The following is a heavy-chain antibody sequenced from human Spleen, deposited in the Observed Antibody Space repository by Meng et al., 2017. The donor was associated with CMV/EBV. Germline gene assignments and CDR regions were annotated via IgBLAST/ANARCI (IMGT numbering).Heavy chain of an antibody. Sequence: GSLRLSCTVSGGSISSSSYYWSWIRQPPGKGLEWIGYIYYSGSTNYNLSLKSRVTISVDTSKNQFSLKLSSVTAADTAVYYCARDDSYDFWSGYYTNYFDYWGQGTLVTVSS. D-gene: IGHD3-3*01. CDR2: IYYSGST. CDR3: ARDDSYDFWSGYYTNYFDY. CDR1: GGSISSSSYY. V-gene: IGHV4-61*01. J-gene: IGHJ4*02.